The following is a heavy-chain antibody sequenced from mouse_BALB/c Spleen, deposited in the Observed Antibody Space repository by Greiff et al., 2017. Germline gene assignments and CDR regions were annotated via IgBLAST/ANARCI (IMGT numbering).Heavy chain of an antibody. CDR3: ARDGGSAWFAY. CDR2: IWAGGST. Sequence: VQLQESGPGLVAPSQSLSITCTVSGFSLTSYGVHWVRQPPGKGLEWLGVIWAGGSTNYNSALMSRLSISNDNSKSQDFLKMNSLQTDDTAMYYCARDGGSAWFAYWGQGTLVTVSA. V-gene: IGHV2-9*02. J-gene: IGHJ3*01. CDR1: GFSLTSYG.